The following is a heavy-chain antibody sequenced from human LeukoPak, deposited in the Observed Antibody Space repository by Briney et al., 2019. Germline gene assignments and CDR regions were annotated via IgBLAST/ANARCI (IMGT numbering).Heavy chain of an antibody. J-gene: IGHJ4*02. CDR1: GYTFTSYY. CDR2: INPSGGST. D-gene: IGHD2-2*01. V-gene: IGHV1-46*01. CDR3: ARTIPIAPAAAGALGY. Sequence: ASVKVSCKASGYTFTSYYMHWVRQAPGQELEWMGIINPSGGSTSYAQKFQGRVTMTRDTSTSTVYMELSSLRSEDTAVYYCARTIPIAPAAAGALGYWGQGTLVTVSS.